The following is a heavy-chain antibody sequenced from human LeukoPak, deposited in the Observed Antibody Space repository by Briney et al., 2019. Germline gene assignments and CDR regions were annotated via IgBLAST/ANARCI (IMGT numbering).Heavy chain of an antibody. V-gene: IGHV4-59*01. CDR2: IYYSGST. CDR3: SNKVYCSTTSCHPAGY. CDR1: GGSISSYY. D-gene: IGHD2-2*01. Sequence: PSETLSLTCTVSGGSISSYYWSWIRQPPGKGREGIGYIYYSGSTNYNPSLTSRVTLSVDTTKNQFSLKLSSVTDADTAVYYCSNKVYCSTTSCHPAGYWALGSLVTVSS. J-gene: IGHJ4*02.